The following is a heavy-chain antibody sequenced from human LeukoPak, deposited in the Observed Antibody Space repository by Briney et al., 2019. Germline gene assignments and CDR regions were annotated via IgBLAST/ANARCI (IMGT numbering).Heavy chain of an antibody. CDR2: INHNGNVN. Sequence: GGSLRLSCAASGFTFSSYWMNWARQAPGKGLEWVASINHNGNVNYYVDSVKGRFTISRDNAKNSLYLQMSNLRAEDTAVYYCANRFSYGPNEYFDYWGQGTLVTVSS. V-gene: IGHV3-7*03. D-gene: IGHD5-18*01. CDR1: GFTFSSYW. J-gene: IGHJ4*02. CDR3: ANRFSYGPNEYFDY.